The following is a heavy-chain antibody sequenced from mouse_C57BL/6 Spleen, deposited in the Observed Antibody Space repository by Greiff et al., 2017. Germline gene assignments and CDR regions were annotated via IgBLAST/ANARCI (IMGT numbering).Heavy chain of an antibody. CDR1: AYAFSSPW. CDR2: VYPGDGDT. CDR3: ARGTSSEAMDN. Sequence: VHLVESGPELVTPGASVKISCKASAYAFSSPWMNWVKQRPGKGLAGVGWVYPGDGDTNYIGKFKGKATLTAYKSSSTAYMRLSSRTSEYSAVYFWARGTSSEAMDNWGKGTS. J-gene: IGHJ4*01. V-gene: IGHV1-82*01. D-gene: IGHD3-2*02.